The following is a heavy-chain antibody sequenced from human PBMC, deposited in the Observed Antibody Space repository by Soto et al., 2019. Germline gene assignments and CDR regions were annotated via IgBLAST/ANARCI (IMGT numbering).Heavy chain of an antibody. V-gene: IGHV4-31*03. Sequence: QVQLQEWGAGLLKPSQTLSLTCTVSGGSISSGGYYWNWIRQRQGKGLEWIGYIYYSGSTYNNPSLTSRVTISVDTSKNQSSLKLSSVTAEDTAMYYCARSVFPWGQGTLVTVSS. CDR1: GGSISSGGYY. CDR3: ARSVFP. CDR2: IYYSGST. J-gene: IGHJ5*02.